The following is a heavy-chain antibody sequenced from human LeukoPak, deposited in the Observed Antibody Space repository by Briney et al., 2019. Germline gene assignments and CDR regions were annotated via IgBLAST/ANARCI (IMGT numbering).Heavy chain of an antibody. Sequence: GASVKVSCKAPGYTFTGYYMHWVRQAPGQGLEWMGYIYPNSGATKYAQKFQGRVTMTRDTSISTAYMELSGLGSDDTAVYYCGTLLSNGPYDYWGQGSLVTVSS. V-gene: IGHV1-2*02. CDR2: IYPNSGAT. CDR3: GTLLSNGPYDY. J-gene: IGHJ4*02. CDR1: GYTFTGYY.